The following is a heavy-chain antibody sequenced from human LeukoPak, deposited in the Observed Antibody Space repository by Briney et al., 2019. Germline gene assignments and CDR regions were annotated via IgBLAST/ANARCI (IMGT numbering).Heavy chain of an antibody. CDR2: ISAYNGNT. V-gene: IGHV1-18*01. D-gene: IGHD1-26*01. J-gene: IGHJ4*02. Sequence: ASVTVSCTASGYTFTIYGISWVRPAPGQGLEWMGWISAYNGNTNYAQKLQGRVTMTTDTSTSTAYMELRSLRSDDTAVYYCARDLSTLGAHDFDYWGQGTLVTVSS. CDR1: GYTFTIYG. CDR3: ARDLSTLGAHDFDY.